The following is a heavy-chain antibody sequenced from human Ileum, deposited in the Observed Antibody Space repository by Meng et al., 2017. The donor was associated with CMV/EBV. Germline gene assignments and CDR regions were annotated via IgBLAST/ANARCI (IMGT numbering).Heavy chain of an antibody. Sequence: KASCKASGYTFTTYYMHWVRQAPGQWLAWMGIINPSGGSTSYAQKFQGRVTMTRDTSTSTVYMELSSLRSEDTAVYYCARAQNWFDPWGQGTLVTVSS. V-gene: IGHV1-46*01. CDR2: INPSGGST. CDR3: ARAQNWFDP. CDR1: GYTFTTYY. J-gene: IGHJ5*02.